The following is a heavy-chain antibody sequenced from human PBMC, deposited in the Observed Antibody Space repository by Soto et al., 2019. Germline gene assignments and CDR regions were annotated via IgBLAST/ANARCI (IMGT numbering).Heavy chain of an antibody. V-gene: IGHV4-4*07. CDR2: IYTSGST. D-gene: IGHD2-2*01. CDR1: GGSISSYY. CDR3: ARARTPRGYCSSTSCNWFDP. Sequence: SETLSLTCTVSGGSISSYYWSWIRQPAGKGLEWIGRIYTSGSTNYNPSLKSRVTMSVDTSKNQFSLKLSSVTAADTAVYYCARARTPRGYCSSTSCNWFDPWGQGTLVTVSS. J-gene: IGHJ5*02.